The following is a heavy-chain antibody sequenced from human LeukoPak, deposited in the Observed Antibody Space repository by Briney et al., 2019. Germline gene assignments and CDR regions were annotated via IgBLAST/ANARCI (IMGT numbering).Heavy chain of an antibody. Sequence: PGRSLRLSCAASGFTFSSYAMHWVRQAPGKGLEWVAVISYDGSNKYYADSVKGRFTISRDNSKNTLYLQMNSLRAEDTAVYYCARDGMTTEYYYYYYMDVWGKGTTVTVSS. CDR3: ARDGMTTEYYYYYYMDV. V-gene: IGHV3-30*04. CDR1: GFTFSSYA. D-gene: IGHD4-11*01. CDR2: ISYDGSNK. J-gene: IGHJ6*03.